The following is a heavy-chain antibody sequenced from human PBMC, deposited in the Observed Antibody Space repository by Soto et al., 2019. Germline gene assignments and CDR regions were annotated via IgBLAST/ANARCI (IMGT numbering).Heavy chain of an antibody. Sequence: EVQLVESGGGLVQPGRSLRLSCAASGFTFDDYAMHWVRQAPGKGLEWVSGIPLNSGNIDYADSVRVRFTISRDNAKNSLYLQMTSMRVEDTALYYCAKDAKDVVVIPAAIPAGDYYHCMAVWGKGTTVTVSS. CDR3: AKDAKDVVVIPAAIPAGDYYHCMAV. D-gene: IGHD2-2*01. V-gene: IGHV3-9*01. CDR2: IPLNSGNI. CDR1: GFTFDDYA. J-gene: IGHJ6*03.